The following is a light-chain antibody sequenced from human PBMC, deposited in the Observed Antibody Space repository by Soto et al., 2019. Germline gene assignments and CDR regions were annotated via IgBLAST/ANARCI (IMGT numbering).Light chain of an antibody. CDR1: SSDVGGYNY. V-gene: IGLV2-8*01. CDR3: CSYAGSNNYV. J-gene: IGLJ1*01. Sequence: QSALTQPPSASGSPGQSVTISCTGTSSDVGGYNYVSWYQQHSGKAPKLMISEVSKRPSGVPDRFSGSKSGNTASLTVSGLQAEDEADYYCCSYAGSNNYVFGTGTKVTVL. CDR2: EVS.